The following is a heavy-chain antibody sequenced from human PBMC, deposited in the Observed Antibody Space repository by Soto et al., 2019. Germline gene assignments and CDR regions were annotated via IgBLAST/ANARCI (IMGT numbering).Heavy chain of an antibody. CDR2: ISYDGSNK. J-gene: IGHJ2*01. V-gene: IGHV3-30*18. CDR1: GFTFSSYG. Sequence: QVQLVESGGGVVQPGRSLRLSCAASGFTFSSYGMHWVRQAPGKGLEWVAVISYDGSNKYYADSVKGRLTISRDNSKNTLYLQMNSLRAEDTAVYYCAKDRLKWELLRTWYFDLWGRGTLVTVSS. CDR3: AKDRLKWELLRTWYFDL. D-gene: IGHD1-26*01.